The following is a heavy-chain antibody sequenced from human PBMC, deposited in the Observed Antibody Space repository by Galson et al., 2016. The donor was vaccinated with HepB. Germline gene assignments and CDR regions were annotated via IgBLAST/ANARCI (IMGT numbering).Heavy chain of an antibody. J-gene: IGHJ4*02. CDR1: GFTFTYAW. CDR2: IKRITDGGTT. CDR3: AIARYSSGDYYTY. V-gene: IGHV3-15*01. D-gene: IGHD3-10*01. Sequence: SLRLSCAASGFTFTYAWMSWVRQAPGKGLEWVGRIKRITDGGTTDYAAPVKGRFSISREDSQKRLYLHMNSLKTEDTAVYYCAIARYSSGDYYTYWGQGTLVTVSS.